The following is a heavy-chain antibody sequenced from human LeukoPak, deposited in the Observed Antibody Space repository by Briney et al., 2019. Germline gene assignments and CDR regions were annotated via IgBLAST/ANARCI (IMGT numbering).Heavy chain of an antibody. CDR2: INPNSGGT. V-gene: IGHV1-2*02. D-gene: IGHD3-22*01. J-gene: IGHJ4*02. CDR3: AKSYDSSGDYVY. CDR1: GYTFIGYY. Sequence: ASVKVSCKASGYTFIGYYMHWARQAPGQGLEWMGWINPNSGGTNYAQKFQGRVTMTRDTSISTAYMELSRLRSDDTALYYCAKSYDSSGDYVYWGQGTLVTVSS.